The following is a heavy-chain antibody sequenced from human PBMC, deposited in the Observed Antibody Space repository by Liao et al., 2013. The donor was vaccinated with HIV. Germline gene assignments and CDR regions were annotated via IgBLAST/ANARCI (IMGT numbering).Heavy chain of an antibody. CDR1: GGSISSGGYS. V-gene: IGHV4-30-2*01. Sequence: QLQLQESGSGLVKPSQTLSLTCAVSGGSISSGGYSWSWIRQPPGKGLEWIGYIYHSGSTYNNPSLKSRVTISVDTSKNQFSLKLSSVTAADTAVYYCARVRLENVAGFYYYMDVWGKGTTVTVSS. D-gene: IGHD1-1*01. J-gene: IGHJ6*03. CDR2: IYHSGST. CDR3: ARVRLENVAGFYYYMDV.